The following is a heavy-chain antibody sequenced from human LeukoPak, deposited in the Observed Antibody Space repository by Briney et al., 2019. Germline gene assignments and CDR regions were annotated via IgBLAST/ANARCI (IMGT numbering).Heavy chain of an antibody. V-gene: IGHV4-59*01. J-gene: IGHJ6*03. CDR1: GASISSYY. CDR2: IYYSGST. CDR3: ARASVTYYYYYYMDV. D-gene: IGHD4-11*01. Sequence: SETLSLTCTVSGASISSYYWSWIRQPPGKGLEWIGYIYYSGSTNYNPSLKSRVTISVDTSKNQFSLKLSSVTAADTAVYYCARASVTYYYYYYMDVWGKGTTVTVSS.